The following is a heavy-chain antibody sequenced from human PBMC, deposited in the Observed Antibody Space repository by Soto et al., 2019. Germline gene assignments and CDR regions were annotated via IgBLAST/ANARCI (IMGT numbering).Heavy chain of an antibody. CDR2: ISISSGNT. Sequence: ASVNVSCKASGYTLSDYGITWVRQAPGQGLEWMGWISISSGNTHFEESLQGRVTMTSDKTSTAYMELWRLRSDDSAMYYCARSYNYGSYWYFDLWGRGTLLTVSS. CDR1: GYTLSDYG. J-gene: IGHJ2*01. CDR3: ARSYNYGSYWYFDL. V-gene: IGHV1-18*04. D-gene: IGHD3-10*01.